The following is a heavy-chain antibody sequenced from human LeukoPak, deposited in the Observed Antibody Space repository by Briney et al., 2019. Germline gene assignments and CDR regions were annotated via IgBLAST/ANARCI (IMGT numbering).Heavy chain of an antibody. V-gene: IGHV1-8*03. D-gene: IGHD3-10*01. Sequence: ASVKVSCKASGYTFTNYDINWVRLATGQGLEWMGWMNPNSGNTGYTQKFQGRVTITRNTSINTAYMELSSLRSEDTAVYYCATVSYYYGSGSYYNVWGQGTTVTVSS. CDR2: MNPNSGNT. CDR1: GYTFTNYD. CDR3: ATVSYYYGSGSYYNV. J-gene: IGHJ6*02.